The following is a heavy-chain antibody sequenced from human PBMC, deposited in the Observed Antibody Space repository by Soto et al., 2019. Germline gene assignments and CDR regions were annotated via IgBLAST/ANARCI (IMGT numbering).Heavy chain of an antibody. Sequence: GSLRLSCAASGFTFSSYSMNWVRQAPGKGLEWVSYISSSSSTIYYADSVKGRFTISRDNAKNSLYLQMNSLRAEDTAVYYCARRIAAAGTGFYYYYGMDVWGQGTTVTVSS. CDR1: GFTFSSYS. D-gene: IGHD6-13*01. V-gene: IGHV3-48*01. CDR3: ARRIAAAGTGFYYYYGMDV. J-gene: IGHJ6*02. CDR2: ISSSSSTI.